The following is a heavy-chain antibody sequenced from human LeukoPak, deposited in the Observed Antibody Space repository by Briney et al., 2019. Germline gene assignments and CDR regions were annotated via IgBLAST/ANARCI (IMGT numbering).Heavy chain of an antibody. CDR1: GFTLSSYW. J-gene: IGHJ4*02. D-gene: IGHD3-22*01. V-gene: IGHV3-74*01. CDR3: AKSPANYYDSSGLGVDY. CDR2: INSDGSST. Sequence: GGSLRLSCAASGFTLSSYWMHWARQAPGKGLVWVSRINSDGSSTSYADSVKGRFTISRDNAKNTLYLQMNSLRAEDTAVYYCAKSPANYYDSSGLGVDYWGQGTLVTVSS.